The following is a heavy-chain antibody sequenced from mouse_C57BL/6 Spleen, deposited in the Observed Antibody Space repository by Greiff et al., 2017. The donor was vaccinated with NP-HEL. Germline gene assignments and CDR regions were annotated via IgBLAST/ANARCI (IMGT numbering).Heavy chain of an antibody. Sequence: EVQLQQSGPELVKPGASVKISCKASGYTFTDYYMNWVKQSHGKSLEWIGDINPNNGGTSYNQKFKGKATLTVDKSSSTAYMELRSLTSEDSTVYYCARVYYGSSPYYYAMDYWGQGTSVTVSS. CDR3: ARVYYGSSPYYYAMDY. J-gene: IGHJ4*01. D-gene: IGHD1-1*01. V-gene: IGHV1-26*01. CDR1: GYTFTDYY. CDR2: INPNNGGT.